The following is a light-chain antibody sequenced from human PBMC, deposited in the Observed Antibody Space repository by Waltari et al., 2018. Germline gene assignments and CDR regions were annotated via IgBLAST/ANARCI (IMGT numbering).Light chain of an antibody. J-gene: IGKJ4*01. V-gene: IGKV3-15*01. CDR2: GAS. CDR1: QSVSST. CDR3: QQYNNWPLT. Sequence: EIVITQSPATLSVSPVERATRSCRASQSVSSTLAWYQQKPGQAPRLLIYGASTSAPRVPARFSGSGSGTEFTLTISSLQSEDFAVYYCQQYNNWPLTFGGGTKVEIK.